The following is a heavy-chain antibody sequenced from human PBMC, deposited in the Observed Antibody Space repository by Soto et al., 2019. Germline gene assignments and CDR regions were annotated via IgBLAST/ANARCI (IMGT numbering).Heavy chain of an antibody. V-gene: IGHV3-21*01. CDR3: ARDRTYGGNSWDAFDI. CDR2: ISSSSSYI. CDR1: GFTFSSYS. J-gene: IGHJ3*02. Sequence: EVQLVESGGGLVKPGGSLRLSCAASGFTFSSYSMNWVRQAPGKGLEWVSSISSSSSYIYYADSVKGRFTSSRDNAKNSLYLQMNSLRAEDTAVYYCARDRTYGGNSWDAFDIWGQGTMVTVSS. D-gene: IGHD2-21*02.